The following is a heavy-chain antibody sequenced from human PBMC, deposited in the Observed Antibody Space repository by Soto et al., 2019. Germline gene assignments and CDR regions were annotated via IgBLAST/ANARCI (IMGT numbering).Heavy chain of an antibody. D-gene: IGHD2-2*01. CDR3: GRAQGYCISTSCYFDAFDI. Sequence: TSETLSLTCTVSGGSISSDYWSWIRQPPGKGLEWIGYIYSSGDTNYHPSLKSRVTISVATSKNQFSLRLSSVTAADTAVYYCGRAQGYCISTSCYFDAFDIWGQGTMVTVSS. CDR2: IYSSGDT. V-gene: IGHV4-59*01. J-gene: IGHJ3*02. CDR1: GGSISSDY.